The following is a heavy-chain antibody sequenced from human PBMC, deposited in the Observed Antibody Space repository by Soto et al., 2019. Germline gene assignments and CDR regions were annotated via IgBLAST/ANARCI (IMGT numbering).Heavy chain of an antibody. J-gene: IGHJ4*02. Sequence: EVQLLESGGGLVQPGGSLRLSCAASGFTFSSYAMSWVRQAPGKGLEWVSAISGSGGSTYYADSVKGRFTISRDNSKNTLYLQMNSLRAEDTAVYYCAKSPLGSKYYFDYWGQETLVTVSS. D-gene: IGHD1-26*01. CDR3: AKSPLGSKYYFDY. CDR1: GFTFSSYA. CDR2: ISGSGGST. V-gene: IGHV3-23*01.